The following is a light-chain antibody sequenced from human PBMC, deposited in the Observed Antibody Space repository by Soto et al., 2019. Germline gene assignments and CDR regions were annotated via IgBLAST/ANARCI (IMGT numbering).Light chain of an antibody. J-gene: IGKJ4*01. Sequence: EIVMTQSPATVSVSPGERATLSCRASQSISTNVAWYQQKPGQALRLLIYDASTRATGISTRFSGSGSGTEFSLTISSRQSEDFAIYYCQQYNNWPPLTFGGGTKVEI. CDR1: QSISTN. CDR2: DAS. CDR3: QQYNNWPPLT. V-gene: IGKV3-15*01.